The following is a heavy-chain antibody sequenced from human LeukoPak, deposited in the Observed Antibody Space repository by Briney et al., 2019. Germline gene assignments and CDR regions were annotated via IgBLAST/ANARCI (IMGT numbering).Heavy chain of an antibody. Sequence: SETLSLTCAVSGGSISSSNWWTWVRPPPGKGLEWSGEIYHAGNTNYNPSLKSRVTISVNKSKNQFSLKLTSVTAADTAVYYCATEAYYDSSGPHFDYWGQGTLVTVSS. J-gene: IGHJ4*02. V-gene: IGHV4-4*02. CDR2: IYHAGNT. CDR3: ATEAYYDSSGPHFDY. CDR1: GGSISSSNW. D-gene: IGHD3-22*01.